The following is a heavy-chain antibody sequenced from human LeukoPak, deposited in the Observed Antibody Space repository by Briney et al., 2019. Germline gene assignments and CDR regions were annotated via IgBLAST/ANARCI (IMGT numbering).Heavy chain of an antibody. D-gene: IGHD6-13*01. J-gene: IGHJ4*02. CDR2: INHSGST. CDR1: GGSFSGYY. CDR3: ARSSSWYYFDY. Sequence: SETLSLTCAVYGGSFSGYYWCWIRQPPGKGLEWIGEINHSGSTNYNPSLKSRVTISVDTSKNQFSLKLSSVTAADTAVYYCARSSSWYYFDYWGQGTLVTVSS. V-gene: IGHV4-34*01.